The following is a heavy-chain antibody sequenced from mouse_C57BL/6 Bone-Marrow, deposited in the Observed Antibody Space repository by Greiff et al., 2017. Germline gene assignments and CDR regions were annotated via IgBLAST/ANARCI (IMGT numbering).Heavy chain of an antibody. CDR1: GFNIKDDY. V-gene: IGHV14-4*01. CDR2: IDPENGDT. J-gene: IGHJ2*01. D-gene: IGHD1-1*01. Sequence: EVQLVESGAELVRPGASVKLSCTASGFNIKDDYMHWVKQRPEQGLEWLGWIDPENGDTEYASKFQGKATITADTSSNTAYLQLSSLTSEDTAVYYCTTSGSGYWGQGTTLTVSS. CDR3: TTSGSGY.